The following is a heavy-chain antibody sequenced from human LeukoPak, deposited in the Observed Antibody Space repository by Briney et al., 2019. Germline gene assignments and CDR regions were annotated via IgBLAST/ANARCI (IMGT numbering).Heavy chain of an antibody. V-gene: IGHV1-46*01. D-gene: IGHD5-12*01. CDR1: GYTFTTYY. J-gene: IGHJ4*02. CDR2: LNPSGGSA. Sequence: GASVKLSCKASGYTFTTYYMHWVRQVPGQGLEWMGVLNPSGGSASYAQKFQGRVTMTRDTSTSTVYMELSSLRSEDSAIYYCARGAIDYWGQGTLVTVSS. CDR3: ARGAIDY.